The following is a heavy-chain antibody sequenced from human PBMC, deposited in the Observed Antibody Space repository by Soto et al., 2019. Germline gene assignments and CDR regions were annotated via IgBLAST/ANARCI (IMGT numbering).Heavy chain of an antibody. J-gene: IGHJ4*02. CDR1: GGTFSSYA. CDR3: ARRNTSGYLRYFDS. CDR2: IIPIFGTA. D-gene: IGHD3-22*01. Sequence: ASVKVSCKASGGTFSSYAISWVRQAPGQGLEWMGGIIPIFGTANYAQKFQGRVTITADKSTSTAYMELSSLRSEDTAVYYCARRNTSGYLRYFDSWGQGTLVTVSS. V-gene: IGHV1-69*06.